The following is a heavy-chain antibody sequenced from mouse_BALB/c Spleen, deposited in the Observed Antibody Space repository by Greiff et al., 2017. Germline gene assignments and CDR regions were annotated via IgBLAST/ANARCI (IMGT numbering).Heavy chain of an antibody. CDR3: ARLITTVVAFDY. CDR1: GFNIKDYY. D-gene: IGHD1-1*01. Sequence: DVKLQESGAELVRPGALVKLSCKASGFNIKDYYMHWVKQRPEQGLEWIGWIDPENGNTIYDPKFQGKASITADTSSNTAYLQLSSLTSEDTAVYYCARLITTVVAFDYWGQGTTLTVSS. J-gene: IGHJ2*01. CDR2: IDPENGNT. V-gene: IGHV14-1*02.